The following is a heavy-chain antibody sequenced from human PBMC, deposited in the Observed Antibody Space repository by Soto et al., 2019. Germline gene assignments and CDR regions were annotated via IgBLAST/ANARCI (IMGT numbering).Heavy chain of an antibody. V-gene: IGHV3-23*01. J-gene: IGHJ5*02. CDR3: AIDAIIMVRRTNNWFDP. CDR2: ISGNGIAT. Sequence: EVQLLESGGGLVQPGGSLRLSCAASGFIFSDHAMSWVRQAPGKGLEWVSAISGNGIATYYADSVKGRFTISRDNSKNRLYLQINRLRADDTAVYYCAIDAIIMVRRTNNWFDPWGQGTLVTVSS. CDR1: GFIFSDHA. D-gene: IGHD3-10*01.